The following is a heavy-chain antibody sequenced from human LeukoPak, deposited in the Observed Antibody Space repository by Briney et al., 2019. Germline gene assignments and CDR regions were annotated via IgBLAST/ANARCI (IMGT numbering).Heavy chain of an antibody. CDR1: GFPFSDFA. Sequence: GGPLSLSCAVSGFPFSDFAMSWVRQAPGKGLEWVSTISGGGDNTYFADSVKGRFTISRDNSKNTLFLQMVSLRAEDTAVYYCARVAVAYFDYWGQGTLVTVSS. CDR2: ISGGGDNT. D-gene: IGHD6-19*01. CDR3: ARVAVAYFDY. V-gene: IGHV3-23*01. J-gene: IGHJ4*02.